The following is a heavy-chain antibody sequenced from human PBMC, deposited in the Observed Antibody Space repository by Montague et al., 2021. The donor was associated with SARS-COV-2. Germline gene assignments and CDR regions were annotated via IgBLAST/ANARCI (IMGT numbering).Heavy chain of an antibody. CDR3: ARDFNYYYYYGMDV. V-gene: IGHV3-21*01. J-gene: IGHJ6*02. Sequence: SLRLSCAASGFTFSSYSMNWVRQAPGKGLEWVSSISSSSSYIYYADSVKGRFTIFRDNAKNSLYLQMNSLRAEDTAVYYCARDFNYYYYYGMDVWGQGTTVTVSS. CDR1: GFTFSSYS. CDR2: ISSSSSYI.